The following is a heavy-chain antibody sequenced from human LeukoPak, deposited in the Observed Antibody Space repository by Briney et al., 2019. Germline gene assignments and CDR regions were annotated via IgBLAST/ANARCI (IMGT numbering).Heavy chain of an antibody. J-gene: IGHJ4*02. V-gene: IGHV3-7*03. CDR2: IKQDGSEK. Sequence: GGSLRLSCAASGFDFSNYWMYWVRQAPGKGLEWVANIKQDGSEKYYVDSVRGRFTISRNNAKNSLSLQMNSLRAEDTAVYYCASNYGGWGQGTLVTVSS. CDR1: GFDFSNYW. CDR3: ASNYGG. D-gene: IGHD4-17*01.